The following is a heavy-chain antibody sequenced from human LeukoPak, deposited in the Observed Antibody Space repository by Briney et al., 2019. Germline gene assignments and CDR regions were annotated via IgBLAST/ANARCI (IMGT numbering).Heavy chain of an antibody. J-gene: IGHJ4*02. CDR1: GFTFSSYG. CDR3: ARGAVGIWPYYFAY. Sequence: GGSLRLSCAASGFTFSSYGMSWVRQAPGKGLEWVAAISGSGGSTYYADSVKGRFTISRDNSKNTLYLQLNSLRAEDTAVYYCARGAVGIWPYYFAYWGQGTPVTVSS. V-gene: IGHV3-23*01. CDR2: ISGSGGST. D-gene: IGHD2-21*01.